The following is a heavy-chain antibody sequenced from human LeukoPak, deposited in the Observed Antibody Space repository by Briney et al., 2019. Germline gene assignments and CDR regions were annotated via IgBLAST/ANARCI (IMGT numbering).Heavy chain of an antibody. V-gene: IGHV1-46*01. D-gene: IGHD6-13*01. Sequence: ASVKVSCKSSGYAFTSYYMHWVRQAPGQGLEWMGIINPSGGSTSYAQKFQGRVTMTRDTSTSTVYMELSSLRSEDTAVYYCARDLAAAGTGFDYWGQGTLVTVSS. CDR3: ARDLAAAGTGFDY. CDR2: INPSGGST. CDR1: GYAFTSYY. J-gene: IGHJ4*02.